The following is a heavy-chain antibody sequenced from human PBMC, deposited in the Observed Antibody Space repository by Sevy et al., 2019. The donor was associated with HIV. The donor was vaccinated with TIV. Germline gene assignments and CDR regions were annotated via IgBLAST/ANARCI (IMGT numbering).Heavy chain of an antibody. Sequence: GGSLRLSCAASGFTFSTYDMNWVRQAPGKGVERISYISSSSSNIYYADSVKGRFTISRDIAKNALFVEMHSVRAEDTAVYYCAREAGYTDEGMDVWGQGTTVTVSS. D-gene: IGHD5-12*01. J-gene: IGHJ6*02. CDR2: ISSSSSNI. CDR3: AREAGYTDEGMDV. V-gene: IGHV3-48*01. CDR1: GFTFSTYD.